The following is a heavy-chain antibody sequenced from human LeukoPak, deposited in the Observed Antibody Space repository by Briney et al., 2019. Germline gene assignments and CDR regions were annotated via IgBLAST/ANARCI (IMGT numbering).Heavy chain of an antibody. J-gene: IGHJ4*02. CDR3: AKDGSYYYDSSGYYQFDY. D-gene: IGHD3-22*01. V-gene: IGHV3-23*01. CDR2: ISGSGGST. Sequence: PGGSLRLSCAASGXTFSSYAMSWVRQAPGKGLEWVSAISGSGGSTYYADSVKGRFTISRDNSKNTLYLQMNSLRAEDTAVYYCAKDGSYYYDSSGYYQFDYWGQGTLVTVSS. CDR1: GXTFSSYA.